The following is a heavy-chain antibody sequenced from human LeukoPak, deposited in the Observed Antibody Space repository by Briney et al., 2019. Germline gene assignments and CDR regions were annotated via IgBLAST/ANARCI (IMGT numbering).Heavy chain of an antibody. D-gene: IGHD3-16*01. CDR2: VYYTGSA. V-gene: IGHV4-39*01. CDR1: GGFIPPTNYY. J-gene: IGHJ4*02. Sequence: SETLSLTCTISGGFIPPTNYYWGWIRQPPGMRLEWIVAVYYTGSAWYNLSLTIRLTMSAYKSNSQFSLNLLSITAPGTAVYYCVGHVQMTQGGFDSWGQGTLVTVSS. CDR3: VGHVQMTQGGFDS.